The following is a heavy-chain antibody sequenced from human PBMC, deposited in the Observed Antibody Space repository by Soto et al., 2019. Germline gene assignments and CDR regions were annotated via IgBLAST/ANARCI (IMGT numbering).Heavy chain of an antibody. J-gene: IGHJ4*02. CDR2: IYYSGST. Sequence: SETLSLTCTVSGGSISSGGYYWSWIRQHPGKGLEWIGYIYYSGSTYYNPSLKSRVTISVDTSKTQFSLKLSSVTAADTAVYYCARVVIVVVPAAYYFDYWGQGTLVTVSS. CDR1: GGSISSGGYY. CDR3: ARVVIVVVPAAYYFDY. V-gene: IGHV4-31*03. D-gene: IGHD2-2*01.